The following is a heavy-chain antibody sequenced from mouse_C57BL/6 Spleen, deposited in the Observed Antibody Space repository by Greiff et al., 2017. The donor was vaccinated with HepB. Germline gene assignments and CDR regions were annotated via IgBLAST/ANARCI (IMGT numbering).Heavy chain of an antibody. CDR1: GFTFSSYA. V-gene: IGHV5-4*01. Sequence: VQGVESGGGLVKPGGSLKLSCAASGFTFSSYAMSWVRQTPEKRLEWVATISDGGSYTYYPDNVKGRFTISRDNAKNTLYLQMSHLKSEDTAMYYCAREGATYYSNPWFAYWGQGTLVTVSA. D-gene: IGHD2-5*01. CDR2: ISDGGSYT. CDR3: AREGATYYSNPWFAY. J-gene: IGHJ3*01.